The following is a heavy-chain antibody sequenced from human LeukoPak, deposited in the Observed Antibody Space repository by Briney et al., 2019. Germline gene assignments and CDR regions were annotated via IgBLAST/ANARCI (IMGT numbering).Heavy chain of an antibody. CDR2: TSGSGGNT. Sequence: QTGGSLRLSCAASGFTFSNYAMSWVRQVPGKGLEWVSATSGSGGNTFYADSVKGRFTISRDNSKNTLYLQVNSLRAADTAIYYCAKVQEMDTILPPFHYWGQGTLVTVSS. V-gene: IGHV3-23*01. CDR1: GFTFSNYA. CDR3: AKVQEMDTILPPFHY. D-gene: IGHD5-24*01. J-gene: IGHJ4*02.